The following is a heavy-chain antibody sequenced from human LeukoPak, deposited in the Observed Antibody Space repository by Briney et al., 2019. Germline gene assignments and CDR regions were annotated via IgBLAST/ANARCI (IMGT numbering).Heavy chain of an antibody. Sequence: ASVKVSCKASGYTFTSRGISWIRQAPGQGPEWMGWISGNYGYTKYAQKFQGRVTMTTDTSTDTTYMELRSLTSDDTAFYYCARNKTTGGGGFDYWGQGTLITVSS. D-gene: IGHD3-16*01. CDR1: GYTFTSRG. V-gene: IGHV1-18*04. CDR2: ISGNYGYT. CDR3: ARNKTTGGGGFDY. J-gene: IGHJ4*02.